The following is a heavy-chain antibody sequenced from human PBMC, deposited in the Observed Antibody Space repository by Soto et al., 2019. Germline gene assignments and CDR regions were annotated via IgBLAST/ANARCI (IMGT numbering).Heavy chain of an antibody. J-gene: IGHJ4*02. CDR1: GFTFSSYS. D-gene: IGHD1-26*01. CDR3: WRRGSPDY. CDR2: ISSSSSTI. Sequence: GGSLRLSCAASGFTFSSYSMNWVRQAPGKGLEWVSYISSSSSTIYYADSVKGRFTISRDNSKNTLYLQMNSLRAEDTAVYYCWRRGSPDYWGQGTLVTVSS. V-gene: IGHV3-48*01.